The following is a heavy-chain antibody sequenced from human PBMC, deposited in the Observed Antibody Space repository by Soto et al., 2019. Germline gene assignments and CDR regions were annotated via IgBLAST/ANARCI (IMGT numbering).Heavy chain of an antibody. CDR1: GYTFTGYY. CDR3: ARDHSYCSSTSCYAGGADYYYYGMDV. V-gene: IGHV1-2*04. J-gene: IGHJ6*02. Sequence: ASVKVSCKASGYTFTGYYMHWVRQAPGQGLEWMGWINPNSGGTNYAQKFQGWVTMTRDTSISTAYMELSRLRSDDTAVYYCARDHSYCSSTSCYAGGADYYYYGMDVWGQGTTVTVSS. CDR2: INPNSGGT. D-gene: IGHD2-2*01.